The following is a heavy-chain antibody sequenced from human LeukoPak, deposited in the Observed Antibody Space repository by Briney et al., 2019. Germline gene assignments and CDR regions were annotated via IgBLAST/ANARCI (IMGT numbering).Heavy chain of an antibody. CDR1: GVSISSFH. CDR3: ARHRDLYWFDP. V-gene: IGHV4-59*01. Sequence: SETLSLTCTVSGVSISSFHWSWIRQFSGKGLEWIGSIYYTGNTNYNPSLKSRVIISVDTSENQFSLNLSSVTAADTAVYYCARHRDLYWFDPCGQGTLVTVSS. CDR2: IYYTGNT. J-gene: IGHJ5*02.